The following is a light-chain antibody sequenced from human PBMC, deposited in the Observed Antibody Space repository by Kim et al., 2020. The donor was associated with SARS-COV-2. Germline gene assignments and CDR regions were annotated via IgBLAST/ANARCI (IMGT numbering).Light chain of an antibody. J-gene: IGKJ1*01. CDR3: QQYNSYPWT. CDR1: QSISSW. CDR2: KAS. V-gene: IGKV1-5*03. Sequence: DIQMTQSPSTLSASVGDRVTITCRASQSISSWLAWYQQKPGKTPNLLIYKASSLETRVPSRFSRSGSGTEFTLTISSLQPDDFATYYCQQYNSYPWTFGQGTKVDIK.